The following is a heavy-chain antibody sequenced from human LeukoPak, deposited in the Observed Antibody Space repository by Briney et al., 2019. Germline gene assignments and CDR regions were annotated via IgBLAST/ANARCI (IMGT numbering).Heavy chain of an antibody. CDR1: GFAFSSYA. V-gene: IGHV3-23*01. CDR2: LISGGTTT. J-gene: IGHJ4*02. Sequence: GGSLRLSSAASGFAFSSYAMSWVRPAPGKGLEWVSSLISGGTTTYYADSVKGRFTISRDNSKNTLYLQMNSPRAQDTAVYYCAKEWRDYYDSSGYSHFIYYFDYWGQGTLVTVSS. CDR3: AKEWRDYYDSSGYSHFIYYFDY. D-gene: IGHD3-22*01.